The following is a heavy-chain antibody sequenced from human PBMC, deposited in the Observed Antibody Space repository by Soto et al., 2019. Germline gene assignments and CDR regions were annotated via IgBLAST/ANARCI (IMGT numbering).Heavy chain of an antibody. CDR3: ANPRGPEDNNWFDP. V-gene: IGHV3-30*18. CDR1: GFTFSSYG. CDR2: ISYDGSNK. Sequence: RGSLRLSCAASGFTFSSYGMHWVRQAPGKGLEWVAVISYDGSNKYYADSVKGRFTISRDNSKNTLYLQMNSLRAEDTAVYYCANPRGPEDNNWFDPWGQGTLVTVSS. J-gene: IGHJ5*02.